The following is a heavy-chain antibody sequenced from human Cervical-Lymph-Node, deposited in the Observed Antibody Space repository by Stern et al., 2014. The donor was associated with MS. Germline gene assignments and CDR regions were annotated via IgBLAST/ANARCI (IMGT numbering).Heavy chain of an antibody. CDR2: FDPEDGAT. CDR3: ATDRDDFRSGYSAPTKGYGLDV. J-gene: IGHJ6*02. D-gene: IGHD3-3*01. Sequence: QVQLLQPGAEVKKPGASVKVSCKVSGYTLTELSMHWVRQAPGKGLEWMGGFDPEDGATIYAQKFQGRVTMTEDTSTDTAYMELSSLRSEDTAVYYCATDRDDFRSGYSAPTKGYGLDVWGQGTTVTVTS. CDR1: GYTLTELS. V-gene: IGHV1-24*01.